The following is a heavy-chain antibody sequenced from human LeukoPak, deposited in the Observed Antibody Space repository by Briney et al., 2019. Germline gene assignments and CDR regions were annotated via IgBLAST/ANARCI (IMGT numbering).Heavy chain of an antibody. Sequence: PSETLSLTCAVYGGSFSGYYWSWIRQPPGKGLEWIGEINHSGSTNYNPSLKSRVTISVDTSKNQFSLKLSSVTAADTAVYYCARDLGYAPVTAMPTYWGQGTLVTVSS. CDR1: GGSFSGYY. CDR2: INHSGST. V-gene: IGHV4-34*01. D-gene: IGHD5-18*01. CDR3: ARDLGYAPVTAMPTY. J-gene: IGHJ4*02.